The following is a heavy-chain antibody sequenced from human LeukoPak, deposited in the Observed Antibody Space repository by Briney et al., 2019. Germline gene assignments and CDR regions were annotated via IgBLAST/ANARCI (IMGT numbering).Heavy chain of an antibody. CDR2: VYYGGTT. D-gene: IGHD4-17*01. V-gene: IGHV4-39*01. CDR1: GGSINSRSYY. Sequence: ASETLSLTCTVSGGSINSRSYYWGGIRQPPGRGLEGIGGVYYGGTTHYNPSLKTRVTISEDTSKNQFSLKLSSVTAADTAVYYCARRATTVTTGYYYYDMDFWGKGTTVTVSS. J-gene: IGHJ6*03. CDR3: ARRATTVTTGYYYYDMDF.